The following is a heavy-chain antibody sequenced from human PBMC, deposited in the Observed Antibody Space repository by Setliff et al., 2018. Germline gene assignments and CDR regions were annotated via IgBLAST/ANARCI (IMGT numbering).Heavy chain of an antibody. J-gene: IGHJ5*02. Sequence: SETLSLTCTVSGASISSGTYYWAWIRQPPGKGLEWIGTIYQNGITYYNPSVKSRVTISVDKSKNQFSLSLRSVTAADTAVYYCATDGPVLNGDYISWGQGTLVTVSS. CDR2: IYQNGIT. CDR3: ATDGPVLNGDYIS. CDR1: GASISSGTYY. D-gene: IGHD3-10*01. V-gene: IGHV4-39*07.